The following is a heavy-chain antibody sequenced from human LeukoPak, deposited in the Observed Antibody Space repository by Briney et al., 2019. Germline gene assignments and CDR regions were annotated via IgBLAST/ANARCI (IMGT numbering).Heavy chain of an antibody. CDR1: GFTVSSDY. CDR2: IYSGGTT. Sequence: PGGSLRLSCAASGFTVSSDYMSWVRQAPGKGLEWVAVIYSGGTTYYADSVEGRFTISRDNSKNTLYLQMNSLRAEDTAVYYCARLARWTNDYWGQGTLVTVSS. V-gene: IGHV3-66*02. J-gene: IGHJ4*02. D-gene: IGHD4-23*01. CDR3: ARLARWTNDY.